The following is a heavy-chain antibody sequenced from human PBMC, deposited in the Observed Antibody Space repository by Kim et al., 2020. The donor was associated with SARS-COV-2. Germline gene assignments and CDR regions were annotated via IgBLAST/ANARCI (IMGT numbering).Heavy chain of an antibody. CDR2: IDPSDSYT. D-gene: IGHD2-2*01. V-gene: IGHV5-10-1*01. Sequence: GESLKISCKGSGYSFTSYWISWVRQMPGKGLEWMGRIDPSDSYTNYSPSFQGHVTISADKSISTAYLQWSSLKASDTAMYYCARQDVVVPAAMPLDYWGQGTLVTVSS. CDR1: GYSFTSYW. J-gene: IGHJ4*02. CDR3: ARQDVVVPAAMPLDY.